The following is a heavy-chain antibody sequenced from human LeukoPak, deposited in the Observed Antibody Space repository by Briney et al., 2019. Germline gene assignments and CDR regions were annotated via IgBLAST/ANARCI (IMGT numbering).Heavy chain of an antibody. V-gene: IGHV4-34*01. Sequence: SETLSLTCAVYGGSFSGYYWSWIRQPPGKGLEWIGEINHSGSTNYNPSLKSRATISVDTSKNQFSLKLSSVTAADTAVYYCARGALRGDTHFDYWGQGTLVTVSS. CDR1: GGSFSGYY. CDR2: INHSGST. D-gene: IGHD3-10*01. CDR3: ARGALRGDTHFDY. J-gene: IGHJ4*02.